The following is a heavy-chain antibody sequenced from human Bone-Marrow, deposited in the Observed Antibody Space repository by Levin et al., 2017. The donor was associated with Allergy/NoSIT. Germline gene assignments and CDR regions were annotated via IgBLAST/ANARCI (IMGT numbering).Heavy chain of an antibody. CDR3: ANRHYYDSSGYQPGGY. D-gene: IGHD3-22*01. CDR1: GFTFSSYA. CDR2: ISDSGGST. Sequence: QAGGSLRLSCAASGFTFSSYAMSWVRQAPGKGLEWVSAISDSGGSTYYADSVKGRFTISRDNSKNTLYLQMNSLRAEDTAVYYCANRHYYDSSGYQPGGYWGQGTLVTVSS. J-gene: IGHJ4*02. V-gene: IGHV3-23*01.